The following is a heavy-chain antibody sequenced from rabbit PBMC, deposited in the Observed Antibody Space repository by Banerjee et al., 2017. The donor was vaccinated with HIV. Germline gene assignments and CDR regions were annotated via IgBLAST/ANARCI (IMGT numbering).Heavy chain of an antibody. J-gene: IGHJ4*01. D-gene: IGHD4-1*01. V-gene: IGHV1S47*01. CDR3: VRDLAGVTGWNFNL. Sequence: QEQLVESGGGLVQPGGSLKLSCKASGFDFSSYGVSWVRQAPGKGLEWIGYIDPVVDTTYYASWVNGRFTISSDNAQNTVDLQMNSLTAADTATYFCVRDLAGVTGWNFNLWGPGTLVTVS. CDR1: GFDFSSYG. CDR2: IDPVVDTT.